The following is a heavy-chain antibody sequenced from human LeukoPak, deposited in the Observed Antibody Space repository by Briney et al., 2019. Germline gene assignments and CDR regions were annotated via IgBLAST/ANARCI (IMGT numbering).Heavy chain of an antibody. D-gene: IGHD6-19*01. CDR2: IYYSGST. V-gene: IGHV4-59*01. J-gene: IGHJ4*02. CDR3: AGAIAVAGTFFDY. Sequence: SETLSLTCTVSGGSISSYYWSWIRQPPGKGLEWIGYIYYSGSTNYNPSLKSRVTISVDTSKNQFSLKLSSVTAADTAVYYCAGAIAVAGTFFDYWGQGTLVTVSS. CDR1: GGSISSYY.